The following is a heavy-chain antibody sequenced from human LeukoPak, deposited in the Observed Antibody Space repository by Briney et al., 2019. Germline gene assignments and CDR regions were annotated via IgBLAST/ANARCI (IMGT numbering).Heavy chain of an antibody. D-gene: IGHD3-22*01. CDR3: ATMSYYDSSGYQPGGDY. CDR1: GFTFSSYG. V-gene: IGHV3-48*01. Sequence: GGSLRLSCAASGFTFSSYGMNWVRQAPGKGLEWVSYISSSGNIMNYADSVKGRFTTSRDNAKNSLYLQMNSLRAEDTAVYYCATMSYYDSSGYQPGGDYWGQGTLVTVSS. CDR2: ISSSGNIM. J-gene: IGHJ4*02.